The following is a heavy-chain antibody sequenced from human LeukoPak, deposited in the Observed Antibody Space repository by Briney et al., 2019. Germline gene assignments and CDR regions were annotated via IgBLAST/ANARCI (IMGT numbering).Heavy chain of an antibody. CDR1: GFTFSSYA. V-gene: IGHV3-23*01. D-gene: IGHD3-10*01. CDR3: VRDSATFFGMDV. J-gene: IGHJ6*02. Sequence: GGSQRLSCAASGFTFSSYAMTWVRQASGKGLAWVATVTRQSEHTFHADSVEDRFTISRDNSRDTLSLQMNSLRVEDTALYFCVRDSATFFGMDVWGQGTTVTVS. CDR2: VTRQSEHT.